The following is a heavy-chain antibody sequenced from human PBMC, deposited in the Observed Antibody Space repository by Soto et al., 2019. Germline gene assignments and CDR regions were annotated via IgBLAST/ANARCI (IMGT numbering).Heavy chain of an antibody. CDR1: GASISSYY. CDR3: ARHLYYYGSGSYYHFDY. CDR2: IYYSGGT. Sequence: PSETLSLTCTLSGASISSYYWNWIRQPPGKALEWIGYIYYSGGTNYNPSLKSRVTISVDTSKNQFSLKLSSVTAADTAVYYCARHLYYYGSGSYYHFDYWGQGTLVTVSS. D-gene: IGHD3-10*01. V-gene: IGHV4-59*08. J-gene: IGHJ4*02.